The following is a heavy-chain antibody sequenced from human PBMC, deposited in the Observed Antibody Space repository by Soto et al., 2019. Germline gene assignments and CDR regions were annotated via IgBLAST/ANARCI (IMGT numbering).Heavy chain of an antibody. V-gene: IGHV3-23*01. D-gene: IGHD3-10*01. Sequence: GGSLRLSCVGSGFMFDRYAMTWVRQAPGKGLEWVAAISGTGGAAYYADSVKGRFTTSRDNSRNTLFLQMNSLRVDDTAIYHCAKPEEVVRGFDFWGLGTLVTVSS. J-gene: IGHJ4*02. CDR2: ISGTGGAA. CDR3: AKPEEVVRGFDF. CDR1: GFMFDRYA.